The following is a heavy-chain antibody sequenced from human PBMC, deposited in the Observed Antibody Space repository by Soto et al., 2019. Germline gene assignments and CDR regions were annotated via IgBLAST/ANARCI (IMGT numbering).Heavy chain of an antibody. Sequence: ASVKVSCKASGYTFTGYYMHWVRQAPGQGLEWMGWISAYNGNTNYAQKLQGRVTMTTDTSTSTAYMELRSLRSDDTAVYYCARLNGGRYFDYWGQGTLVTVSS. D-gene: IGHD4-17*01. CDR2: ISAYNGNT. V-gene: IGHV1-18*04. J-gene: IGHJ4*02. CDR3: ARLNGGRYFDY. CDR1: GYTFTGYY.